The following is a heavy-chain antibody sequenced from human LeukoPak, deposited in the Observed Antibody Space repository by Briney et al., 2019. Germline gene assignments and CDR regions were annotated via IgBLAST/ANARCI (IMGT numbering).Heavy chain of an antibody. V-gene: IGHV4-61*01. CDR3: ARDQGADYGDYPLDY. CDR2: IYYSGST. CDR1: GGSVSSGSYY. J-gene: IGHJ4*02. D-gene: IGHD4-17*01. Sequence: SETLSLTCTVSGGSVSSGSYYWRWIRQPPGKGLGWNGYIYYSGSTNYNPSLKSRVTISVDTSKNQFSLKLSSVTAADTAVYYCARDQGADYGDYPLDYWGQGTLVTVSS.